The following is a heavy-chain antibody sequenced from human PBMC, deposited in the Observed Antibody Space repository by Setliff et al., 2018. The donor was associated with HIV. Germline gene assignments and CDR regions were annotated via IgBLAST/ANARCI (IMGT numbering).Heavy chain of an antibody. Sequence: PGGSLRLSCAASGFTFISYAMSWVRQAPGKGLEWVSVIYSGGSTYYADSVKGRFTISRHNSKNTLYLQMNSLRAEDMAVYYCARVRVAAVAPYFDFWGQGALVTVSS. V-gene: IGHV3-66*02. CDR2: IYSGGST. CDR3: ARVRVAAVAPYFDF. J-gene: IGHJ4*02. CDR1: GFTFISYA. D-gene: IGHD6-13*01.